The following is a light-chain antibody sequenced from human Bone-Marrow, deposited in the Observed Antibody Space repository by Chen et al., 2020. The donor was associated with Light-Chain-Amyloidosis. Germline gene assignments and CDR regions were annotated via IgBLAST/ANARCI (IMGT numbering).Light chain of an antibody. CDR1: DSNFGKTH. V-gene: IGLV1-47*01. CDR2: VSN. Sequence: HSVLLQPPSVPGTPGQRVTLSCSGGDSNFGKTHVYWYQQLPATAPKLLIYVSNQRPSGGPARFSASKSGLSASLAISGLRAEEEGTYYCAAWDDSLTGPVFGGGTKVTVL. CDR3: AAWDDSLTGPV. J-gene: IGLJ2*01.